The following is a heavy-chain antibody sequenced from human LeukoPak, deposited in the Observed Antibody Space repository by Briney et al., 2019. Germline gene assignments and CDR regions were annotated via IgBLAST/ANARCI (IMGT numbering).Heavy chain of an antibody. CDR3: AKGSSRDDDNDY. D-gene: IGHD6-6*01. CDR1: GFTFSSYA. J-gene: IGHJ4*02. V-gene: IGHV3-23*01. CDR2: ISGSGGST. Sequence: SGGSLRLSCAASGFTFSSYAMSWVRQAPGKGLEWVSAISGSGGSTYYADSVKGRFTISRDNSKNTLYLQMNSLRAEDTAVYYCAKGSSRDDDNDYWGQGTLVTVSS.